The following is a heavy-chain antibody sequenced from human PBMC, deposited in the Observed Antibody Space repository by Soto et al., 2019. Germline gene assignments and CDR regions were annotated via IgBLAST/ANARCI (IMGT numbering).Heavy chain of an antibody. J-gene: IGHJ5*02. CDR3: ARGWRTYYYDSSGYST. Sequence: QVQLVQSGAEVKKPGSSVKVSCKASGGTFSRYAISWVRQAPGQGLEWMGGIIPIFGTANYAQKFQGRVTITADKSTSTDYMELSSLRSEDTAVYYCARGWRTYYYDSSGYSTWGQGTLVTVSS. CDR2: IIPIFGTA. V-gene: IGHV1-69*06. D-gene: IGHD3-22*01. CDR1: GGTFSRYA.